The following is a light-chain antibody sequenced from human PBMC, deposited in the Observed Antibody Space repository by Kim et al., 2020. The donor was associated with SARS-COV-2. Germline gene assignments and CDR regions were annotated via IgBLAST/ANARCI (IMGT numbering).Light chain of an antibody. CDR2: GND. CDR3: ASWDDSLNGPV. CDR1: SSNIGAET. J-gene: IGLJ3*02. V-gene: IGLV1-44*01. Sequence: ELTQPPSASGTPGQRVTISCSGSSSNIGAETVNWYQQLPGTAPKLLIFGNDQRPSGVPDRFSGSKSGTSASLAISGLQSGDEADYYCASWDDSLNGPVFGGGTQLTVL.